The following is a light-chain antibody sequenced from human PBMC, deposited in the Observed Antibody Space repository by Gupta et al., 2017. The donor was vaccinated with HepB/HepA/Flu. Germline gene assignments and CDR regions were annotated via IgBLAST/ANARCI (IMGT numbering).Light chain of an antibody. CDR2: LGS. Sequence: DIVMTQSPLSLPVTPGEPASISCRSSQSLLYSNGYTYLDWYLQKPGQSPQLLIYLGSNRASGVPDRFSDSGSGTDFTLKISRVEAEDVGVYYCRQALQTPCSFGQGTKMEIK. J-gene: IGKJ2*04. CDR3: RQALQTPCS. V-gene: IGKV2-28*01. CDR1: QSLLYSNGYTY.